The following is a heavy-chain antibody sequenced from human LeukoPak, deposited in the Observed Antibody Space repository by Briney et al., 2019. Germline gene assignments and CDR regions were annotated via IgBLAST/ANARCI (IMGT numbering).Heavy chain of an antibody. Sequence: GGSLRLSCAASGFSFSSYAMIWVRQAPGKGLEWVSYISSSSSTIYYADSVKGRFTISRDNAKNSLYLQMNSLRAEDTAVYYCARDRVKGLLTDWGQGTLVTVSS. V-gene: IGHV3-48*01. J-gene: IGHJ4*02. CDR2: ISSSSSTI. D-gene: IGHD2-15*01. CDR3: ARDRVKGLLTD. CDR1: GFSFSSYA.